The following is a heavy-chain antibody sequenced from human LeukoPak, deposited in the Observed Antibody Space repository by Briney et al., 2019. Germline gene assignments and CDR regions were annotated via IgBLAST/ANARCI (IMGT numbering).Heavy chain of an antibody. CDR1: GYTFTDYY. Sequence: GASVKVSCKASGYTFTDYYIHWVQQAPGKGLEWMGRFDPEDGETIYAEKFQGRVTLTRDTSTSTVYMDLTSLRSEDTAVYYCARLEGITATMGDWGQGTLVTVSS. CDR2: FDPEDGET. D-gene: IGHD5-12*01. CDR3: ARLEGITATMGD. J-gene: IGHJ4*02. V-gene: IGHV1-69-2*01.